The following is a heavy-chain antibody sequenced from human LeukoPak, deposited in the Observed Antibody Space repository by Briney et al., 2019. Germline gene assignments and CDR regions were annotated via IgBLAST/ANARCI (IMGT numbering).Heavy chain of an antibody. J-gene: IGHJ4*02. V-gene: IGHV3-64*01. D-gene: IGHD1-26*01. CDR3: ARVGGSYRYDY. CDR2: ISSNGGST. CDR1: GFTFSSYA. Sequence: PGGSLRLSCAASGFTFSSYAMHWVRQAPGKGLEYVSAISSNGGSTYYANSVKGRFTISRDNSKNTLYLQMGSLRAEDMAVYYCARVGGSYRYDYWGQGTLVTVSS.